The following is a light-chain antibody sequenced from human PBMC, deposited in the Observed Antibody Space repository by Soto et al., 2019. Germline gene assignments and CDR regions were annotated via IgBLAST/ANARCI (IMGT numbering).Light chain of an antibody. J-gene: IGKJ1*01. Sequence: EIVMTQSLSALSVSTGERATLSCRASQSVSSNLAWYQQKPGQAPRLLIYGASTRATGIPARFSGSGFGTDFTLTISSLQSEDFALYYCQQYGISPRTFGQGTKVDIK. CDR3: QQYGISPRT. V-gene: IGKV3-15*01. CDR2: GAS. CDR1: QSVSSN.